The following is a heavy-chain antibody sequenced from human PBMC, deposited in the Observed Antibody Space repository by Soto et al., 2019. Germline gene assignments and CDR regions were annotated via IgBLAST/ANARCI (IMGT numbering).Heavy chain of an antibody. D-gene: IGHD5-18*01. V-gene: IGHV3-23*01. CDR2: ISGSGGIT. J-gene: IGHJ6*01. CDR3: AKEIQPSRGYQNGMDV. CDR1: GFTFSTYA. Sequence: PGGSLRLSCAASGFTFSTYALSWVRQAPGKGLEWVSGISGSGGITYHADSVKGRFTISRDNSKNTLYLKMNSLRAEDTAEYYCAKEIQPSRGYQNGMDVWGQGTPVTVSS.